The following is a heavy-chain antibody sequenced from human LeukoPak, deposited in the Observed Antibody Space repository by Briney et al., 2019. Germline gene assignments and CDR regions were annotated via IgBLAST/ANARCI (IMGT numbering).Heavy chain of an antibody. CDR1: GFIFSNYG. V-gene: IGHV3-30*02. J-gene: IGHJ3*02. Sequence: HPGGSLRLSCGASGFIFSNYGMHWVRQAPGKGLEWVTYLDKHGGDIMYGDSVKGRFTISRDNSGNTLYLQMNNPRAEDTAVYYCAKDSLVPWGAMAFDIRGQGTMVTVSS. CDR2: LDKHGGDI. CDR3: AKDSLVPWGAMAFDI. D-gene: IGHD3-16*01.